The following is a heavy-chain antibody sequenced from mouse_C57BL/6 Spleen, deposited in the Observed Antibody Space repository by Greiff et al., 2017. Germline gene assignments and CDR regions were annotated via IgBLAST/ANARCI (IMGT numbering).Heavy chain of an antibody. D-gene: IGHD3-2*02. J-gene: IGHJ4*01. V-gene: IGHV14-3*01. Sequence: VQLQQSVAELVRPGASVKLSCTASGFNIKNTYMPWVKQRPEQGLEWIGRIDPANGNTKYAPKFQGKATITADTSSNTAYLQLSSLTSEDTAIYYCARGGQVRLRAMDYWGQGTSVTVSS. CDR2: IDPANGNT. CDR3: ARGGQVRLRAMDY. CDR1: GFNIKNTY.